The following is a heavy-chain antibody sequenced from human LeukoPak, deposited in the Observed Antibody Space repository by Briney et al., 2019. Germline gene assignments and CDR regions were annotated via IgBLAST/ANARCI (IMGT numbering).Heavy chain of an antibody. Sequence: MASETLSLTCAVSGVSLNSYYWTWIRQPPGKGLEWIAYIYYSGSTNYNPSLKSRVTISVDTSKNQFSLTLSSVTAADTAVYYCARLRGNYFPDYWGQGTLVTVSS. CDR1: GVSLNSYY. J-gene: IGHJ4*02. D-gene: IGHD4-11*01. V-gene: IGHV4-59*01. CDR3: ARLRGNYFPDY. CDR2: IYYSGST.